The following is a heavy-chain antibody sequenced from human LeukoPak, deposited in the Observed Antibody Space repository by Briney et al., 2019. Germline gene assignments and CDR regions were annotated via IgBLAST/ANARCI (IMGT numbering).Heavy chain of an antibody. CDR1: GFTFSTYS. J-gene: IGHJ6*02. V-gene: IGHV3-48*01. CDR3: ARGPYGDYDSYYGVDV. Sequence: GGSLRLSCAASGFTFSTYSMNWVRQAPGKGLEGVSYISSSRTTTFYTDSVKGRFTISRDNAKNSLYLQMNSLRVEDTAVYYCARGPYGDYDSYYGVDVWGQGTTVTVS. CDR2: ISSSRTTT. D-gene: IGHD4-17*01.